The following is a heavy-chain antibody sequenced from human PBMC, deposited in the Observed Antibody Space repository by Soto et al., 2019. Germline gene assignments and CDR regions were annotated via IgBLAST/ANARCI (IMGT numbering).Heavy chain of an antibody. CDR2: IRHDGSNI. CDR3: ARVGWGATTFFGYLYS. V-gene: IGHV3-33*01. J-gene: IGHJ1*01. CDR1: GAIFSGFG. D-gene: IGHD3-16*02. Sequence: AGGSLRLSCGGSGAIFSGFGMHLGRQAPGKGLEWVAVIRHDGSNIYYADSVKGRFTISRDNFKKTLYLQMDGLRAEDTAVYYCARVGWGATTFFGYLYSWARGALVPVS.